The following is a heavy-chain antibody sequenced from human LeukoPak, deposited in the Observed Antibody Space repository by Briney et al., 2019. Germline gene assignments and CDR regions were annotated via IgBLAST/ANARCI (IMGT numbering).Heavy chain of an antibody. CDR3: TRDLDYFDSSGSHRRRNYFDY. CDR1: GLTVSTNY. J-gene: IGHJ4*02. D-gene: IGHD3-22*01. Sequence: GGSLRLSCAASGLTVSTNYMTWVRQAPGKGLEWVSIIHSDGSTYYADSVKGRFTISRDNYKNTLYLQMNSLRGEDTAMYYCTRDLDYFDSSGSHRRRNYFDYWGQGTLVTVSS. CDR2: IHSDGST. V-gene: IGHV3-53*01.